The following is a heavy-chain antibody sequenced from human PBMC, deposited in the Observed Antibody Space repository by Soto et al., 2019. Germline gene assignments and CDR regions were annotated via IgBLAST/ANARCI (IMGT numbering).Heavy chain of an antibody. Sequence: SETLSLTCSVSGFAISRGYYWSWVRQPPGKGLEWIGSIYPSVSSYHNPSLATRLRLSIDTSKNQFTLNLTSVTAADTALYFCAREKVGTTFFDKWGQGIQVTVSS. CDR2: IYPSVSS. D-gene: IGHD1-1*01. V-gene: IGHV4-38-2*02. CDR1: GFAISRGYY. J-gene: IGHJ4*02. CDR3: AREKVGTTFFDK.